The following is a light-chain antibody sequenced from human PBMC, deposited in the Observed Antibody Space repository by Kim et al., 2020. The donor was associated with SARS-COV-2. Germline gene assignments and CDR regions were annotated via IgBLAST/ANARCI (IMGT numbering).Light chain of an antibody. CDR2: DAS. Sequence: GDRVTITCRASQSISSWLAWYQQKPGKAPKLLIYDASSLESGVPSRFSGSGSGTEFTLTISSLQPDDFATYYCQQYNSYPYTFGQGTKMEI. V-gene: IGKV1-5*01. CDR3: QQYNSYPYT. CDR1: QSISSW. J-gene: IGKJ2*01.